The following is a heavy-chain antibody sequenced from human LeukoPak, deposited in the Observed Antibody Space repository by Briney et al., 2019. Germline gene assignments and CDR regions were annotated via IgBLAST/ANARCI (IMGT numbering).Heavy chain of an antibody. V-gene: IGHV1-18*01. Sequence: ASVKVSCKASGYTFTSYGISWVRQAPGQGLEWMGWISAYNGNTNYAQKLQGRVTMTTDTSTSTAYMELRSLRSDDTAVYYCARVQKWPYYYDGSGYSDYWGQGTLVTVSS. CDR2: ISAYNGNT. CDR1: GYTFTSYG. D-gene: IGHD3-22*01. J-gene: IGHJ4*02. CDR3: ARVQKWPYYYDGSGYSDY.